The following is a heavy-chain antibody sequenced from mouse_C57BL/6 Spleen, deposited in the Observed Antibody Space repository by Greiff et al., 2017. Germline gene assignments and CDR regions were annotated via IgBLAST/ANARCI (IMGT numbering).Heavy chain of an antibody. CDR2: IYPGDGDT. CDR1: GYAFSSSW. V-gene: IGHV1-82*01. Sequence: QVQLQQSGPELVKPGASVKISCKASGYAFSSSWMNWVKQRPGKGLEWIGRIYPGDGDTNYNGKFKGKATLTADKSSSTAYMQLSSLTSEDSAVYFCARATVVDLWYFDVWGTGTTVTVSS. J-gene: IGHJ1*03. D-gene: IGHD1-1*01. CDR3: ARATVVDLWYFDV.